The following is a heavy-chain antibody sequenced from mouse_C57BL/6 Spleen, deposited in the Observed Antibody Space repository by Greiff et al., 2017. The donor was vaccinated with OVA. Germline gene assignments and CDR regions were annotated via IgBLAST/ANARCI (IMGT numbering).Heavy chain of an antibody. CDR3: ARAYYYGSSYGFAY. CDR1: GYTFTSYW. V-gene: IGHV1-52*01. CDR2: IDPSDSET. D-gene: IGHD1-1*01. J-gene: IGHJ3*01. Sequence: QVQLQQPGAELVRPGSSVKLSCKASGYTFTSYWMHWVKQRPIQGLEWIGNIDPSDSETHYNQKFKDKATLTVDKSSSTAYMQLSSLTSEDSAVYYGARAYYYGSSYGFAYWGQGTLVTVSA.